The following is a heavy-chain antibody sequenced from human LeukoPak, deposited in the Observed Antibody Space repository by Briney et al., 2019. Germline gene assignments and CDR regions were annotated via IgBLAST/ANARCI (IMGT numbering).Heavy chain of an antibody. J-gene: IGHJ6*02. CDR2: INSDGSST. Sequence: GGSLRLSCAASGFTFSSYCMHWVRQAPGKGLVWVSRINSDGSSTTYADSVKGRFTISRDIAKNTLYLQMKSLRAEDTAVYYCARVRSGSSAGNYGMDVWGQGTTVTVSS. V-gene: IGHV3-74*01. D-gene: IGHD1-26*01. CDR3: ARVRSGSSAGNYGMDV. CDR1: GFTFSSYC.